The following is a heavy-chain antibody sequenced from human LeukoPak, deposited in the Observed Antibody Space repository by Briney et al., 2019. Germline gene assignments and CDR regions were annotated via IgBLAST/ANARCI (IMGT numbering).Heavy chain of an antibody. Sequence: GGSLRLSSAASGFTFSTYAMSWVRQAPGKGLEWVSSIGRSAGSTFYADSVKGRFTISRDNSKSTLYLQMNSLRAEDTAAYYCVKGPERGCLDYWGQGTLVTVSS. CDR3: VKGPERGCLDY. CDR1: GFTFSTYA. CDR2: IGRSAGST. D-gene: IGHD1-14*01. V-gene: IGHV3-23*01. J-gene: IGHJ4*02.